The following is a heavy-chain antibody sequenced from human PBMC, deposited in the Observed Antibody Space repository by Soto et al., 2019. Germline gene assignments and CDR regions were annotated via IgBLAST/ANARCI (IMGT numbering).Heavy chain of an antibody. CDR3: SRGRPPRY. J-gene: IGHJ4*02. CDR2: IDHSGST. V-gene: IGHV4-34*01. Sequence: SETLSLTCVVYGESFSGYYWSWSRQPPGKRLEWIGDIDHSGSTHYNPSLKSRLTISEDTSKNHFSLSLSAVTAADAGTYFCSRGRPPRYWGQGTLVTVSS. CDR1: GESFSGYY.